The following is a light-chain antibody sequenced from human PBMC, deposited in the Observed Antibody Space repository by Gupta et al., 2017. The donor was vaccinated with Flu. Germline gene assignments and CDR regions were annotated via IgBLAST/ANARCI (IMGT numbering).Light chain of an antibody. Sequence: EIVMTQSPATLSVSPGERATLSCRASQSVGTTVAWYQQKGGQPPRLLIYGASTRAKGTIASCRGSGSGTDFTLTISSRQSEDFGVYFCPHDDNGPPGCTFGQGTKLDIK. V-gene: IGKV3-15*01. CDR1: QSVGTT. CDR2: GAS. CDR3: PHDDNGPPGCT. J-gene: IGKJ2*02.